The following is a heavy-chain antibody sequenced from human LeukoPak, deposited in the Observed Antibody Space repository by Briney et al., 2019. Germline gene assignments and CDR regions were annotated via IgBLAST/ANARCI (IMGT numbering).Heavy chain of an antibody. CDR2: ISGGSSYI. V-gene: IGHV3-21*01. Sequence: PVGSLRLSCAASGFTFNIYAMSWVRQAPGKGLEWVSSISGGSSYIYYADSVKGRFTISRDNAKNSLYLQMNSLRAEDTAVYYCARDLGGNIYDSSGYSPGPFDYWGQGTLVTVSS. CDR1: GFTFNIYA. J-gene: IGHJ4*02. CDR3: ARDLGGNIYDSSGYSPGPFDY. D-gene: IGHD3-22*01.